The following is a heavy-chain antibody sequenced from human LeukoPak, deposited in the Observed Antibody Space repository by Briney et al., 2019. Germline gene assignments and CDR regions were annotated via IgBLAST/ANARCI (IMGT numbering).Heavy chain of an antibody. CDR1: GYSISSGYF. CDR3: ARDLGLTISANWFDP. CDR2: VYHTGAT. Sequence: SETLSLTCGVSGYSISSGYFWVWIRQPPGKGLEWIGSVYHTGATYYNPSLRSPVSISVDTSKNQFSLELNSVTAADTAVYYCARDLGLTISANWFDPWGQGTLVTVSS. V-gene: IGHV4-38-2*02. J-gene: IGHJ5*02. D-gene: IGHD3-9*01.